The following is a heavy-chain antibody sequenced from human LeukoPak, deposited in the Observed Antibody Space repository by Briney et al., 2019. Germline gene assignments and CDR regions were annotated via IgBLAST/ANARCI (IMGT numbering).Heavy chain of an antibody. CDR1: GYTFTSYD. J-gene: IGHJ4*02. V-gene: IGHV1-69*06. CDR2: IIPIFGTA. CDR3: ARPRGDSSGWYFAY. Sequence: GASVTVSCKASGYTFTSYDINWVRQAPGQGLEWMGGIIPIFGTANYAQKFQGRVTITADKSTSTAYMELSSLRSEDTAVYYCARPRGDSSGWYFAYWGQGTLVTVSS. D-gene: IGHD6-19*01.